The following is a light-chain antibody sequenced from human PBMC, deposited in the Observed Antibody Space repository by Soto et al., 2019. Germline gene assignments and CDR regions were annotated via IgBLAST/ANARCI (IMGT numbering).Light chain of an antibody. CDR2: KTS. V-gene: IGKV1-5*03. CDR1: QSIGVW. Sequence: DIQMTQSPSTLSASVGDRVTITCRASQSIGVWLAWYQQKPGTAPKLLIYKTSTLESGVPLRFSGIGSGTEFTFTISSLQPDDFATYYCQQYINYFRTFGQGTKVE. CDR3: QQYINYFRT. J-gene: IGKJ1*01.